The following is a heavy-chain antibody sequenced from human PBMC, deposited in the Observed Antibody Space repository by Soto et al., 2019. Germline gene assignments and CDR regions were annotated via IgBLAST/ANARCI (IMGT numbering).Heavy chain of an antibody. D-gene: IGHD5-18*01. CDR1: GYSFTSYW. J-gene: IGHJ3*02. CDR2: IYPGDSDT. V-gene: IGHV5-51*01. CDR3: ARASDDTAMVSVFAI. Sequence: PGESLKISCKGSGYSFTSYWIGWARQMPGKGLEWMGIIYPGDSDTRHSPSFQGQVTISADKSISTAYLQWSSLKASDTAMYYCARASDDTAMVSVFAIWGQGTMVTVSS.